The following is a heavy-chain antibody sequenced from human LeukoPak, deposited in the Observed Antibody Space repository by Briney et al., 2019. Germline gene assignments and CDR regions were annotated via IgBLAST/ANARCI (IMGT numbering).Heavy chain of an antibody. V-gene: IGHV3-23*01. CDR1: GFTFSSYA. J-gene: IGHJ6*02. CDR2: ISGSGGST. CDR3: AREGYYDFWSGYRYPGNYYYYGMDV. D-gene: IGHD3-3*01. Sequence: GGSLRLSCAASGFTFSSYAMSWVRQAPGKGLEWVSAISGSGGSTYYADSVKGRFTISRDNSKNTLYLQMNSLRAEDTAVYYCAREGYYDFWSGYRYPGNYYYYGMDVWGQGTTVTVSS.